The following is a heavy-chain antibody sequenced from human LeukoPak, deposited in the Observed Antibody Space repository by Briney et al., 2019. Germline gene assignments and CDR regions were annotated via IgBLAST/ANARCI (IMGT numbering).Heavy chain of an antibody. CDR3: ARDRTRDGYNRGVVPTLDAFDI. CDR1: GGSISSYY. D-gene: IGHD5-24*01. J-gene: IGHJ3*02. V-gene: IGHV4-59*01. Sequence: SETLSLTCTVSGGSISSYYWSWIRQPPGKGLEWIGYIYYSGSTNYNPSLKSRVTISVDTSKNQFSLKLSSVTAADTAVYYCARDRTRDGYNRGVVPTLDAFDIWGQGTMVTVSS. CDR2: IYYSGST.